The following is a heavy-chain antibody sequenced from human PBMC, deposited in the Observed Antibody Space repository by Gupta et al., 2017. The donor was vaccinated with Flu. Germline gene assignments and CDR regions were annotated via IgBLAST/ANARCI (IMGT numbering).Heavy chain of an antibody. Sequence: QITLKESGPTLVKPTQTITLTCTLSGFSFSSSGVGVGWIRQPPGKALQWLALIYWDDDTRSSPSLRARLTITKDTAKNQVFLMLTNTDPEDTGTYYCVRFWSGFFTTCGIHDAFDVWGNGAEVSVSS. D-gene: IGHD3-3*01. J-gene: IGHJ3*01. CDR2: IYWDDDT. CDR3: VRFWSGFFTTCGIHDAFDV. V-gene: IGHV2-5*04. CDR1: GFSFSSSGVG.